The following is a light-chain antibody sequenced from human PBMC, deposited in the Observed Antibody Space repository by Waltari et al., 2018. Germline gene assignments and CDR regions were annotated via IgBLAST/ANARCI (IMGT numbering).Light chain of an antibody. CDR1: SSNIGAGYD. V-gene: IGLV1-40*01. J-gene: IGLJ2*01. Sequence: QSVLTQPPSVSGAPGQRVTISCPGNSSNIGAGYDVQWYQQLPETAPKLLIYTNNHRPSGVPDRFSGSKSGTSASLAITGLQAEDEAHYHCQSYDNSLSGVVFGGGTKLTVL. CDR2: TNN. CDR3: QSYDNSLSGVV.